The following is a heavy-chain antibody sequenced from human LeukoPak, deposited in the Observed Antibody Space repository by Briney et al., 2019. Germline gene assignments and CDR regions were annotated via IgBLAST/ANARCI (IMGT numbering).Heavy chain of an antibody. CDR1: GLSLSNYP. CDR2: ITYDGAFDGGKT. V-gene: IGHV3-30*07. CDR3: AKVTGGDMITYGGVDY. Sequence: LPGGSLRLSCEASGLSLSNYPMHWVRQAPGKGLEWITLITYDGAFDGGKTYYADSVKGRFTISRDNSKNTLFLQMDSLRVEDTAVHYCAKVTGGDMITYGGVDYWGQGTLATVSS. D-gene: IGHD3-16*01. J-gene: IGHJ4*02.